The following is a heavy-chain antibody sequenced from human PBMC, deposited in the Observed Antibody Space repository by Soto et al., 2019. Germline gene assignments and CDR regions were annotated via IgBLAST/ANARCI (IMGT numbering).Heavy chain of an antibody. J-gene: IGHJ5*02. D-gene: IGHD5-18*01. CDR2: IYYSGST. CDR3: ARLSGYSYSRLNWFDP. CDR1: GGSISSSSYY. Sequence: PSETLSLTCTVSGGSISSSSYYWGWIRQPPGKGLEWIGSIYYSGSTYYNPSLKSRVTISVDTSKNQFSLKLSSVTAADTAVYYCARLSGYSYSRLNWFDPWGQGTLVTVSS. V-gene: IGHV4-39*07.